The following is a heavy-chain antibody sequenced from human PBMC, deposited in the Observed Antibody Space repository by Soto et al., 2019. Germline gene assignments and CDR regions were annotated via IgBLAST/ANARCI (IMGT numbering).Heavy chain of an antibody. CDR1: GGSFSGYY. J-gene: IGHJ6*02. CDR2: INHSGST. V-gene: IGHV4-34*01. CDR3: ARGNYYGRYGMDV. Sequence: QVQLQQWGAGLLKPSETLSLTCAVYGGSFSGYYWSWIRQPPGKGLEWIGEINHSGSTNYNPSVKRRVTISVDTSKNQFSLKLSSVTAADTAVYYCARGNYYGRYGMDVWGQGTTVTVSS. D-gene: IGHD3-10*01.